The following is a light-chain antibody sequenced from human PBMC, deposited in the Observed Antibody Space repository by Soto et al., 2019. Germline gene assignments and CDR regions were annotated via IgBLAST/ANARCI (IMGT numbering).Light chain of an antibody. Sequence: QSALTQPRSVSGSPGQSVTISCTGSSSDVGVYNYVSWYQQHPGKAPKLMIYDVSKRPSGVPDRFSGSKSGNTASLTISGLQAEDAADYYCCSYAGSYTWVFGGGTKVTVL. V-gene: IGLV2-11*01. CDR2: DVS. CDR3: CSYAGSYTWV. CDR1: SSDVGVYNY. J-gene: IGLJ3*02.